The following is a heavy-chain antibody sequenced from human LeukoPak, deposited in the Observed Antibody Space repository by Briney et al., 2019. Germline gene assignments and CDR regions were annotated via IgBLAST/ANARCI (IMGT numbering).Heavy chain of an antibody. CDR1: GFTFDDYA. CDR2: ISGDGGST. D-gene: IGHD6-19*01. CDR3: AKDPPAIEVAGTNRGDD. Sequence: PGGPLRLSCAASGFTFDDYAMHWVRQAPGKGLEWVSLISGDGGSTYYADSVKGRFTISRDNSKNSLYLQMSSLRTEDTALYYCAKDPPAIEVAGTNRGDDWGQGTLVTVSS. J-gene: IGHJ4*02. V-gene: IGHV3-43*02.